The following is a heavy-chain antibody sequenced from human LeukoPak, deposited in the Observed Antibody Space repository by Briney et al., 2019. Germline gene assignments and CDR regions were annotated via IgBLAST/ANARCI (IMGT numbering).Heavy chain of an antibody. J-gene: IGHJ4*02. D-gene: IGHD3-22*01. CDR2: INGGSGNT. Sequence: ASVKVSCKASGYTFTDYTMHWLRQAPGQRLDWMGWINGGSGNTKYSPEFQGRVTITRDTSASTAYMELSSLRSEDTAVYYCAKPRYDSSGYYYVDWGQGTLVTVSS. CDR1: GYTFTDYT. V-gene: IGHV1-3*01. CDR3: AKPRYDSSGYYYVD.